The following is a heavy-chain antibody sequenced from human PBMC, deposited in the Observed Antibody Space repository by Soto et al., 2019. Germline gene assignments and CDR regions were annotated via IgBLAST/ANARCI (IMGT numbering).Heavy chain of an antibody. V-gene: IGHV3-21*01. Sequence: GGSLRLSCAASGFTFSSYSMNWVRQAPGKGLEWVSSVSSSSSYIYYADSVKGRFTISRDNAKNSLYLQMNSLRAEDTAVYYCAREGYCSGGSCYSGTYYYYGMDVWGQGTTVTVSS. J-gene: IGHJ6*02. CDR2: VSSSSSYI. CDR3: AREGYCSGGSCYSGTYYYYGMDV. D-gene: IGHD2-15*01. CDR1: GFTFSSYS.